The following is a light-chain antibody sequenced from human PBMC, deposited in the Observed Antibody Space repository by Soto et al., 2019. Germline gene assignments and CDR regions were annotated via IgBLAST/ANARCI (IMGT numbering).Light chain of an antibody. CDR2: DVI. J-gene: IGLJ3*02. CDR1: SSDVGAYNF. Sequence: QSALTQPRSVSGSPGQSVTISCTGTSSDVGAYNFVSWYQQNPGKAPKLILYDVIKRPSGVPDRFSGSKSGNTDSLTISGLQTEDEADYHCSSYAGSHTYEVFGGGTQVTVL. CDR3: SSYAGSHTYEV. V-gene: IGLV2-11*01.